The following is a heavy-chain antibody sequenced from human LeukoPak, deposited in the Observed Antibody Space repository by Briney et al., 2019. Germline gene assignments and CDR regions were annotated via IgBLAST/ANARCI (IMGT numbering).Heavy chain of an antibody. J-gene: IGHJ6*03. Sequence: SETLSLTCAVYGGSFSGYYWSWIRQPPGKGQEWIGEINHSGSTNYNPSLKSRVTISVDTSKNQFSLKLSSVTAADTAVYYCARGEVVVVPAAMGYYYYMDVWGKGTSVTVSS. CDR1: GGSFSGYY. V-gene: IGHV4-34*01. CDR3: ARGEVVVVPAAMGYYYYMDV. CDR2: INHSGST. D-gene: IGHD2-2*01.